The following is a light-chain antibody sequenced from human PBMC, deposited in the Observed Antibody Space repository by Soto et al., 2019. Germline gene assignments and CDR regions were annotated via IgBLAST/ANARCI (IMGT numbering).Light chain of an antibody. CDR3: QSYDSSLSGGV. J-gene: IGLJ2*01. Sequence: QYVLTQPPSVSGAPGQRVTISCTGSSSNIGAGYDVHWYQQLPGTAPKLLIYGNSNRPSGVPDRFSGSKSGTSASLAITGLQAEDEADYYCQSYDSSLSGGVFGVGTKLTVL. V-gene: IGLV1-40*01. CDR1: SSNIGAGYD. CDR2: GNS.